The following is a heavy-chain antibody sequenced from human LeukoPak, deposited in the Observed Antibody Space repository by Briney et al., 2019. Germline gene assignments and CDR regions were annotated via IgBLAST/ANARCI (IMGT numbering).Heavy chain of an antibody. Sequence: SETLSLTCAIYGGPFSGYSWSWIRQPPGKGLEWIGEINHSGGTNYNPSLKSRVTISVDTSKNQFSLKLSSVTAADTAVYYCARDRPVSGANWFDPWGQGALVTVSS. CDR1: GGPFSGYS. V-gene: IGHV4-34*01. J-gene: IGHJ5*02. CDR3: ARDRPVSGANWFDP. CDR2: INHSGGT. D-gene: IGHD2-8*02.